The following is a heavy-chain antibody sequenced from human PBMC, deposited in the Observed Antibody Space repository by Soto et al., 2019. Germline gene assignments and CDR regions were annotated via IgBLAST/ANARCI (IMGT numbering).Heavy chain of an antibody. CDR1: GYTFTSYD. Sequence: QVQLVQSGAEVKKPGASVKVSCKASGYTFTSYDINWVRQATGQGLEWMGWMNPNSGNTGYAQKFQGRVTMTRNTSISTAYMELSSLRSEDTAVYYCARTHLYYYYYGMDVWGQGTTVTVSS. CDR2: MNPNSGNT. V-gene: IGHV1-8*01. J-gene: IGHJ6*02. CDR3: ARTHLYYYYYGMDV.